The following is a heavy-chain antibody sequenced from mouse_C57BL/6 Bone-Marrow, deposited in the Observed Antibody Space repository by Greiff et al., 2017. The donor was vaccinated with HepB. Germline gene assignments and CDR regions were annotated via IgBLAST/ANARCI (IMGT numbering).Heavy chain of an antibody. CDR3: ARDPVVDWYFDV. CDR1: GYTFTSYW. V-gene: IGHV1-55*01. D-gene: IGHD1-1*01. CDR2: IYPGSGST. Sequence: QVQLQQSGAELVKPGASVKMSCKASGYTFTSYWITWVKQRPGQGLEWIGDIYPGSGSTNYNEKFKSKATLTGDTSSSTAYMQLSSLTSEDSAVYYCARDPVVDWYFDVWGTGTTVTVSS. J-gene: IGHJ1*03.